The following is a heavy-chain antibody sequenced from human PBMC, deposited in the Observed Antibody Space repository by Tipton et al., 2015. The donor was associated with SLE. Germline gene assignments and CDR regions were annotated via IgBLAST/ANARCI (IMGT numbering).Heavy chain of an antibody. J-gene: IGHJ5*02. CDR1: GVSFTSHY. V-gene: IGHV4-59*11. Sequence: TLSLTCTVSGVSFTSHYWSWIRQPPGKGLEWIGNIFYGGRTSYNLSLKSRVTISLDTSKDQFSLKLSSVTAADTAVYYCARDQDMTTGEDRFDPWGQGILVTVSS. CDR3: ARDQDMTTGEDRFDP. CDR2: IFYGGRT. D-gene: IGHD4-17*01.